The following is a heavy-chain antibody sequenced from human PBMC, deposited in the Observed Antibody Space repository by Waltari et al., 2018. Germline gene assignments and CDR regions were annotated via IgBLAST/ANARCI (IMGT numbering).Heavy chain of an antibody. CDR1: GYSFSNYW. Sequence: EVQLVQSGAEVKKPGESLKISCTGSGYSFSNYWIAWVRQMPGRGLEWCGIIYPGYSDSRYSPSFQGRVTISVDKSISTAYLQWSSLKASDTAMYYCARAPYYDSSGPYLDYWGQGALVSVSS. CDR3: ARAPYYDSSGPYLDY. V-gene: IGHV5-51*01. J-gene: IGHJ4*02. D-gene: IGHD3-22*01. CDR2: IYPGYSDS.